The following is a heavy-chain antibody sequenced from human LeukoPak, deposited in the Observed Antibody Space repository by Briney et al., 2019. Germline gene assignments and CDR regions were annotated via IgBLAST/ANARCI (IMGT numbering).Heavy chain of an antibody. D-gene: IGHD2-21*02. V-gene: IGHV3-23*01. J-gene: IGHJ6*02. CDR1: GFTFTSYV. Sequence: GGSLRLSCAASGFTFTSYVMSWVRQTPGKGLEWVSDISGSGGSTYYADSVKGRFTISRDNSKNTLYLQMNSLRAEDTAVYYCAKKGDNYDYGMDVWGQGTTVTVSS. CDR2: ISGSGGST. CDR3: AKKGDNYDYGMDV.